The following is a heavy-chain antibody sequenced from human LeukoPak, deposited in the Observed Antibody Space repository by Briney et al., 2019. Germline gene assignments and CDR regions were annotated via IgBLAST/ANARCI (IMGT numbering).Heavy chain of an antibody. V-gene: IGHV3-30-3*02. D-gene: IGHD6-6*01. CDR2: ISYDGSNK. Sequence: GGSLRLSCAASGFTFSSYAMHWVRQAPGKGLEWVAVISYDGSNKYYADSVKGRFTISRDNSKNTLYLQMNSLRAEDTAVYYCAKLGGSSSSRYYYYMDVWGKGTTVTVSS. J-gene: IGHJ6*03. CDR1: GFTFSSYA. CDR3: AKLGGSSSSRYYYYMDV.